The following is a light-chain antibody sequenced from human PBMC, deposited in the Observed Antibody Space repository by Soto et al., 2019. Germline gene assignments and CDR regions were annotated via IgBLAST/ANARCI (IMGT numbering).Light chain of an antibody. CDR1: SSDVGGYNY. Sequence: QSVLTQPRSVSGSPGQSVTISCTGTSSDVGGYNYVSWYQQHPDKAPKLMIYDVIKRPSGVPDRFSGSKSGNTASLTIYGLQAEDEADYHCCSYAGSYTHVFGTGTKLTVL. V-gene: IGLV2-11*01. CDR2: DVI. CDR3: CSYAGSYTHV. J-gene: IGLJ1*01.